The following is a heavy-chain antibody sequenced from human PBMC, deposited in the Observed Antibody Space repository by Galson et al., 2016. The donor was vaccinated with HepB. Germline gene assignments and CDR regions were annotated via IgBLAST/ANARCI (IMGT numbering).Heavy chain of an antibody. CDR2: INPRGGAT. V-gene: IGHV1-46*01. D-gene: IGHD1-26*01. Sequence: SVKVSCKASGYPFISYYIHWVRQAPGQGLEWMGIINPRGGATIYAQKFRGSVTMTRDTSTSTVYMELSSLRSEDTAVYYCARVTTPAYYFDYWGQGTLVTVSA. J-gene: IGHJ4*02. CDR1: GYPFISYY. CDR3: ARVTTPAYYFDY.